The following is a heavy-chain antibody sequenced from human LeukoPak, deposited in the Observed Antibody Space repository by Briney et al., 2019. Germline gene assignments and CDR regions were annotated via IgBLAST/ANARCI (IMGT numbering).Heavy chain of an antibody. CDR1: GGSISSYY. CDR2: IYYSGST. Sequence: PSETLSLTCTVSGGSISSYYWSWIRQPPGKGLEWIGYIYYSGSTNYNPSLKSRVTISVDTSRNQFSLKLSSVTAADTAVYYCARGRSSMVRGYYYYYMDVWGKGTTVTISS. V-gene: IGHV4-59*01. J-gene: IGHJ6*03. D-gene: IGHD3-10*01. CDR3: ARGRSSMVRGYYYYYMDV.